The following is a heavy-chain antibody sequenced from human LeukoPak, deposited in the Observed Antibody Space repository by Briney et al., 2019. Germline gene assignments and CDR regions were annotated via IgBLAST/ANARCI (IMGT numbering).Heavy chain of an antibody. D-gene: IGHD2-21*01. V-gene: IGHV3-23*01. Sequence: SGGSLRLSCAASGFTFGSYAMSWVRQAPGKGLEWVSAISGSGGSTYYADSVKGRFTISRDNSKNTLYLQMNSLRAEDTAVYYCAKGYDESYCGGDCYFDYWGQGTLVTVSS. CDR3: AKGYDESYCGGDCYFDY. J-gene: IGHJ4*02. CDR1: GFTFGSYA. CDR2: ISGSGGST.